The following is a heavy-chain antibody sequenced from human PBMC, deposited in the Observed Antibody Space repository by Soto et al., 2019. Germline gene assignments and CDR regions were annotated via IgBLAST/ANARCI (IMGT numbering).Heavy chain of an antibody. J-gene: IGHJ5*02. CDR1: GGSISSSSYY. CDR2: IYYSGST. CDR3: ARPGGDLENANWFDP. D-gene: IGHD2-21*02. V-gene: IGHV4-39*01. Sequence: QLQLQESGPGLVKPSETLSLTCTVSGGSISSSSYYWGWIRQPPGKGLEWIGSIYYSGSTYYNPSLKSRVTISVDTSKNQFSLKLSSVTAADTAVYYCARPGGDLENANWFDPWGQGTLVTVSS.